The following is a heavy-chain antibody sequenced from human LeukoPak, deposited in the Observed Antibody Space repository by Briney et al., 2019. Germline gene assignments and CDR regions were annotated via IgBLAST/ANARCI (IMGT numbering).Heavy chain of an antibody. CDR2: ISAYNGNT. Sequence: GASVKVSCKASGYTFTSYGISWVRQAPRQGLEWMGWISAYNGNTNYAQKLQGRVTMTTDTSTSTAYMELRSLRSDDTAVYYCARDAPYSGSYDRGDALDYWGQGTLVTVSS. CDR1: GYTFTSYG. V-gene: IGHV1-18*01. D-gene: IGHD1-26*01. J-gene: IGHJ4*02. CDR3: ARDAPYSGSYDRGDALDY.